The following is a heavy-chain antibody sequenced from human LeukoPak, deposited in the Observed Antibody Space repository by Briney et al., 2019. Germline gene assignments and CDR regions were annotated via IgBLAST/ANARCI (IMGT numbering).Heavy chain of an antibody. V-gene: IGHV4-4*07. CDR1: GGSISSYY. J-gene: IGHJ6*03. CDR3: ARGGGRPAPMVRGMYYYYYYMDV. CDR2: IYTSGST. D-gene: IGHD3-10*01. Sequence: SETLSLTCTVSGGSISSYYWSWIRQPAGKGLEWIGRIYTSGSTNYNPSLKSRVTMSVDTSKNQFSLKLSSVTAADTAVYYCARGGGRPAPMVRGMYYYYYYMDVWGKGTTVTVSS.